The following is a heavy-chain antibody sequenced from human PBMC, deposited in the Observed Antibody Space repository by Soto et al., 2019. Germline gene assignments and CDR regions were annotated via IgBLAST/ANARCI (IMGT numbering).Heavy chain of an antibody. D-gene: IGHD5-12*01. CDR1: YF. CDR3: ARATTRYYYYGMDV. J-gene: IGHJ6*02. Sequence: YFSCCIRVPRGKGREWIGYIYYSGSTYYNPSLKSRVTISVDTSKNQFSLKLSSVTAADTAVYYCARATTRYYYYGMDVWGQGTTVTVSS. V-gene: IGHV4-30-4*01. CDR2: IYYSGST.